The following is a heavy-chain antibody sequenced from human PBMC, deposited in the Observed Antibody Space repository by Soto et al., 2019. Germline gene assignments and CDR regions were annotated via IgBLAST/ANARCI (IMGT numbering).Heavy chain of an antibody. CDR3: AGRCDSTTCLGHFDY. V-gene: IGHV1-69*06. D-gene: IGHD3-22*01. J-gene: IGHJ4*02. Sequence: QVQLVQSGAEVKKPGSSVKVSCKASGGTFNNYVVNWVRQAPGQGLEWMGGILPIFATANYAQKFQGRVTINAVKSTSTAYMELTSLRTEDTAVSYCAGRCDSTTCLGHFDYWGQGTLVTVAS. CDR2: ILPIFATA. CDR1: GGTFNNYV.